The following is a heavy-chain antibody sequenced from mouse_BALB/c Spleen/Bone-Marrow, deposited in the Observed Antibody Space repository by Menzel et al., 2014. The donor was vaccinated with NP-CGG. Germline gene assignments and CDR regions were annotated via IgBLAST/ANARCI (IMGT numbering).Heavy chain of an antibody. CDR3: VRRGGNYAMDY. Sequence: VKVVESGPGLVQPSQSLSIPCTVSGFSLTSYGVHWVRQSPGKGLEWLGVIWSGGSTDYNAAFISRLSISKDNSKSQVFFKMNSLQANDTAIYYCVRRGGNYAMDYWGQGTSVTVSS. CDR2: IWSGGST. J-gene: IGHJ4*01. CDR1: GFSLTSYG. V-gene: IGHV2-2*02.